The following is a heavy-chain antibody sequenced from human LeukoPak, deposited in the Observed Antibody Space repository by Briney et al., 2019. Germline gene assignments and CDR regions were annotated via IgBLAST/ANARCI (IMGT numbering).Heavy chain of an antibody. V-gene: IGHV3-23*01. CDR2: ISGGGDTT. D-gene: IGHD2-21*02. CDR1: GFNFANHA. Sequence: QPGGSLRLSCAASGFNFANHAMSWVRQTPGKGLEWVSAISGGGDTTYYADSVTGRFTISRDNSKDTLFLQMHSLRPGDTAVYYCVREDTPATANYWGQGTLVTISS. CDR3: VREDTPATANY. J-gene: IGHJ4*02.